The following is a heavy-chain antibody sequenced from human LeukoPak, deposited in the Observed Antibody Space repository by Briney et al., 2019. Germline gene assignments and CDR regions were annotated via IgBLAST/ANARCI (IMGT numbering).Heavy chain of an antibody. Sequence: KSSETLSLTCTVSGYSISSGYYWGWIRQPPGKGLEWIGSIYHSGSTYYNPSLKSRVTISVDTSKNQFSLKLSSVTAADTAVYYRARESPTRHHYYYYYMDVWGKGTTVTVSS. CDR2: IYHSGST. V-gene: IGHV4-38-2*02. CDR1: GYSISSGYY. D-gene: IGHD2/OR15-2a*01. CDR3: ARESPTRHHYYYYYMDV. J-gene: IGHJ6*03.